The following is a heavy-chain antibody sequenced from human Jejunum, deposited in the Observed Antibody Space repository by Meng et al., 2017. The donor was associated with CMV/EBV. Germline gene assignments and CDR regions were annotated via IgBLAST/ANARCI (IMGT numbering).Heavy chain of an antibody. CDR3: ARGGDISETTAY. V-gene: IGHV4-59*01. CDR1: GGAISTYY. Sequence: TVSGGAISTYYWSWIRQSPGKPLEWIGHLTNSGTHPSPPSLQSRVTMSIDTSKNQFSLKLRSVTAADTAVYYCARGGDISETTAYWGQGTRVTVSS. D-gene: IGHD6-19*01. J-gene: IGHJ4*02. CDR2: LTNSGTH.